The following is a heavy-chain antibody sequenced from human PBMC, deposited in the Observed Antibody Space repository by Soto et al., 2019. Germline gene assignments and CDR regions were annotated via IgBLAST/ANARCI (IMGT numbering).Heavy chain of an antibody. CDR2: IWYDGSNK. CDR1: GFTFSSYG. D-gene: IGHD3-22*01. CDR3: ARGVGYYYDSGGYSIFDY. Sequence: GGSLRLSYAASGFTFSSYGMHWVRQAPGKGLEWVAVIWYDGSNKYYADSVKGRFTISRDNSKNTLYLQMNSLRAEDTAVYYCARGVGYYYDSGGYSIFDYWGQGTLVTVSS. J-gene: IGHJ4*02. V-gene: IGHV3-33*01.